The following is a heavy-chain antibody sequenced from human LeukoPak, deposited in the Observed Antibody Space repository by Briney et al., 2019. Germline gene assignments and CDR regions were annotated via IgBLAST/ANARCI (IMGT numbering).Heavy chain of an antibody. CDR2: ILYDGSND. V-gene: IGHV3-30*04. J-gene: IGHJ4*02. Sequence: GGSLRLSCAASGFSFGDFAMYWVRQAPGKGLEWVASILYDGSNDNYAASVKGRFTISRDNSEGTLYLQMDSLRAEDTAVYYCARDRLWFGDGSPFDYWGQGTLVTVSS. CDR3: ARDRLWFGDGSPFDY. D-gene: IGHD3-10*01. CDR1: GFSFGDFA.